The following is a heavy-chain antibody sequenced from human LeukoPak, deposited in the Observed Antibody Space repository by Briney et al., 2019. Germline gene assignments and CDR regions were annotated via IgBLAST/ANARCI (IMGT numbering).Heavy chain of an antibody. Sequence: ASVKVSCKASGYTFTSYGISWVRQAPGQGLEWMGRIIPILGIANYARKFQGRVTITADKSTSTAYMELSSLRSEDTAVYYCARVHYTREHRAFDIWGQGTMVTVSS. CDR3: ARVHYTREHRAFDI. D-gene: IGHD2-21*01. J-gene: IGHJ3*02. CDR2: IIPILGIA. V-gene: IGHV1-69*04. CDR1: GYTFTSYG.